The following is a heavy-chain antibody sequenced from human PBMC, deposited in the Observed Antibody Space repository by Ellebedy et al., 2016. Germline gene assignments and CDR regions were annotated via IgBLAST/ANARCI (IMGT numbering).Heavy chain of an antibody. V-gene: IGHV3-7*01. CDR1: GFIFNSYY. D-gene: IGHD2-15*01. J-gene: IGHJ3*02. CDR3: ARESVVEGTDDAVDI. Sequence: GGSLRLSCAASGFIFNSYYMSWIRQAPGKGLEWVANIKQDGSDKFYVDSVKGRFTISSDNAKNSLYLQMSSLRAEDTAVYYCARESVVEGTDDAVDIWGQGTMVTVSS. CDR2: IKQDGSDK.